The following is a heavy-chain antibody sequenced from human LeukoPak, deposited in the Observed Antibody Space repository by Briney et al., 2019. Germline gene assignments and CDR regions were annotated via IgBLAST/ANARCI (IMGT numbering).Heavy chain of an antibody. CDR1: GGSISSYY. D-gene: IGHD5-18*01. J-gene: IGHJ3*02. V-gene: IGHV4-59*01. Sequence: SETLSLTCTVSGGSISSYYWSWIRQPPGKELEWIGYIYYSGSTNYNPSLKSRVTISVDTSKNQFSLKLSSVTAADTAVYYCARDILYSYGFSRDAFDIWGQGTMVTVSS. CDR2: IYYSGST. CDR3: ARDILYSYGFSRDAFDI.